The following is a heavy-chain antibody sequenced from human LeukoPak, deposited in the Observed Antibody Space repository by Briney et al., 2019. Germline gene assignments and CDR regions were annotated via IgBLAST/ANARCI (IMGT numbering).Heavy chain of an antibody. V-gene: IGHV5-51*01. CDR2: IYPDDSDT. Sequence: KPGESLKISCEVSGYSFTSYWIAWVRQMPGKGLEWMGIIYPDDSDTTYNPSFQGQVTISADKSISTAYLQWSSLKASGTAMYYCARRSGNYYGVDYWGQGTLVTVSS. D-gene: IGHD1-26*01. J-gene: IGHJ4*02. CDR1: GYSFTSYW. CDR3: ARRSGNYYGVDY.